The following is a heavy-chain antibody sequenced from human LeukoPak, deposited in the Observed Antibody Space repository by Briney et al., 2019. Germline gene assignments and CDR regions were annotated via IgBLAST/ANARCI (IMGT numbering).Heavy chain of an antibody. D-gene: IGHD3-22*01. J-gene: IGHJ4*02. CDR3: ARGDSSGYQRNTKLDY. V-gene: IGHV3-13*01. CDR1: GFTFSSYD. Sequence: GSLRLSCAASGFTFSSYDMHWVRQTTGKGLEWVSAIGTAGDTYYPGSVEGRFTISRENAKNSLYLQMNSLRAGDTAVYYCARGDSSGYQRNTKLDYWGQGTLVTVSS. CDR2: IGTAGDT.